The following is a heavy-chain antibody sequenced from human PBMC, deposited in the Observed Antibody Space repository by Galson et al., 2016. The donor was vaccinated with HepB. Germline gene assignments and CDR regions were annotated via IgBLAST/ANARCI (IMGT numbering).Heavy chain of an antibody. V-gene: IGHV4-39*01. CDR2: IYYSGTT. J-gene: IGHJ6*02. D-gene: IGHD2-15*01. Sequence: SETLSLTCTVSGGSINSDTHFWGWIRQPPGKGLEHIGNIYYSGTTYYSPSLKSRVTLSVDTSKNQFSLKLRSVTAADTAVYYCARLRCSGSSGYSGSLYGMDVWGQGTTVTVSS. CDR3: ARLRCSGSSGYSGSLYGMDV. CDR1: GGSINSDTHF.